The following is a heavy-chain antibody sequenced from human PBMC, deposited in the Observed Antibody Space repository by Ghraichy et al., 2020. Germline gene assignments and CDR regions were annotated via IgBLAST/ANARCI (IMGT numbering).Heavy chain of an antibody. J-gene: IGHJ4*02. CDR1: GFTFSNYA. Sequence: GGSLRLSCAASGFTFSNYAMSWVRQAPGKGLEWVSAVSGSGDSTYYADSVKGRFTISRDNSKNTLYLQINSLRAEDTALYYCAKVLGVVRSTIPEFDYWGQGTLVTVSS. CDR3: AKVLGVVRSTIPEFDY. V-gene: IGHV3-23*01. D-gene: IGHD5/OR15-5a*01. CDR2: VSGSGDST.